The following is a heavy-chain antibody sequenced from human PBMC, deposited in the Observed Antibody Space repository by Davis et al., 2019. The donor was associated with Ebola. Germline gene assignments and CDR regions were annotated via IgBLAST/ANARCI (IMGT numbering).Heavy chain of an antibody. CDR2: ISSSSSTI. Sequence: GESLKISCAASGFTFSSYSMNWVRQAPGKGLEWVSYISSSSSTIYYADSVKGRFTISRDNAKNSLYLQMNSLRDEDTAVYYCARDRIGGYSYGSGYYYYGMDVWGKGTTVTVSS. V-gene: IGHV3-48*02. CDR3: ARDRIGGYSYGSGYYYYGMDV. J-gene: IGHJ6*04. D-gene: IGHD5-18*01. CDR1: GFTFSSYS.